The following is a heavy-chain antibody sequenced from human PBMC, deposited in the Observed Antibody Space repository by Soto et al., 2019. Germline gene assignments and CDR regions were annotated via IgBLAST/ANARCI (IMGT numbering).Heavy chain of an antibody. CDR1: GYTFTSYG. CDR3: ARSHFDYDFWSGYLNDP. Sequence: ASVKVSCKASGYTFTSYGISWVRQAPGQGLEWMGWISAYNGNTNYAQKLQGRVTMTTDTSTSTAYMELRSLRSDDTAVYYCARSHFDYDFWSGYLNDPWGQGTLVTVSS. CDR2: ISAYNGNT. V-gene: IGHV1-18*01. J-gene: IGHJ5*02. D-gene: IGHD3-3*01.